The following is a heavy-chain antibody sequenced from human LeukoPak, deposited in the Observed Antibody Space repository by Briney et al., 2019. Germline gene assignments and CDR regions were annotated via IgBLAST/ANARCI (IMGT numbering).Heavy chain of an antibody. J-gene: IGHJ4*02. V-gene: IGHV3-30*18. Sequence: GGSLRLSCAASGFTFSSYWMTWVRQAPGKGLEWVAVISYDGSNKYYADSVKGRFTISRDNSKNTLYLQMNSLRAEDTAVYYCAKSVGATSLAIDYWGQGTLVTVSS. CDR2: ISYDGSNK. CDR1: GFTFSSYW. CDR3: AKSVGATSLAIDY. D-gene: IGHD1-26*01.